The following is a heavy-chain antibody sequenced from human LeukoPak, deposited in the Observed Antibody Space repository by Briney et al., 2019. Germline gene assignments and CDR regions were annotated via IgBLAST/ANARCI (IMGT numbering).Heavy chain of an antibody. CDR3: ASGYCSSTSCYGAPNY. CDR1: GFTFSSYW. V-gene: IGHV3-7*01. J-gene: IGHJ4*02. D-gene: IGHD2-2*01. Sequence: GGSLRLSCAASGFTFSSYWMSWVRQAPGKGLEWVANIKQDGSEKYYVDSVKGRFTISRDNAKNSLYLQMNSQRVEDTAVYYCASGYCSSTSCYGAPNYWGQGTLVTVSS. CDR2: IKQDGSEK.